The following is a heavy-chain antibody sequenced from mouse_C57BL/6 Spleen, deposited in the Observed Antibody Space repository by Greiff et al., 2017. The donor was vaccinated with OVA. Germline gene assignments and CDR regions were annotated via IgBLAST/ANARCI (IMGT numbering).Heavy chain of an antibody. CDR1: GYTFTDYY. V-gene: IGHV1-26*01. J-gene: IGHJ1*03. CDR2: INPNNGGT. Sequence: EVQLQQSGPELVKPGASVKISCKASGYTFTDYYMNWVKQSHGKSLEWIGDINPNNGGTSYNQKFKGKATLTVDKSSSTAYMELRSLTSEDSAVYYCARFITTVSEAWGTGTTVTVSS. CDR3: ARFITTVSEA. D-gene: IGHD1-1*01.